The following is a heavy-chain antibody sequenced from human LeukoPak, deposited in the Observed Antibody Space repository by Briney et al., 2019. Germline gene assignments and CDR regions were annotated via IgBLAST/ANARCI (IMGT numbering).Heavy chain of an antibody. CDR2: IIPIFGTA. CDR3: ARVVAAYDGRSFDY. J-gene: IGHJ4*02. D-gene: IGHD2-15*01. V-gene: IGHV1-69*05. CDR1: GGTFSSYA. Sequence: SVKVSCKASGGTFSSYAISWVRQAPGQGLEWMGGIIPIFGTANYAQKFQGRVTITTDESTSTAYMELSSLRSEDTAVYYCARVVAAYDGRSFDYWGQGTLVTVSS.